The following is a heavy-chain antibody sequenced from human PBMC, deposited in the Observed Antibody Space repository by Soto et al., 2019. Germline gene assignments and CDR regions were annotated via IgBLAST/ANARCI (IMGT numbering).Heavy chain of an antibody. J-gene: IGHJ6*02. CDR1: GFTFSSYG. V-gene: IGHV3-33*01. CDR3: ARAYSNWGRSYGLDV. Sequence: QVQLVESGGGVVQPGRSLRLCCAASGFTFSSYGMHWVRQAPGKGLEWVAVIWYDGSYKCSADSVKGRFTISRDNSKNTLYLQMNSLRAEDTAVYYCARAYSNWGRSYGLDVWGQGTTVTVSS. D-gene: IGHD7-27*01. CDR2: IWYDGSYK.